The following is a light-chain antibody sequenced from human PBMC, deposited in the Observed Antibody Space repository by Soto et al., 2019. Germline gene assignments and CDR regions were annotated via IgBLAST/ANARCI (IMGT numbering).Light chain of an antibody. CDR1: SSDVGGYDY. CDR3: LSYAGTAYV. J-gene: IGLJ1*01. CDR2: EVT. V-gene: IGLV2-8*01. Sequence: QCWLTQPASACGSPGQSVTISCTGTSSDVGGYDYVSWYQQYPGKTPELRIFEVTKRPSGVRDRLFGSKSGNTASPTVSGLQAEDEADYYCLSYAGTAYVFGTGTKVTVL.